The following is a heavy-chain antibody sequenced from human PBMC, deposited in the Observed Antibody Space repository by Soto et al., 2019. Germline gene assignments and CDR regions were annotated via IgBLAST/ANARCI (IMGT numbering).Heavy chain of an antibody. CDR3: ARGENYYGSGENWFDP. Sequence: PSETLSLTCAVSGGSISSGGYSWSWIRQPPGKGLEWIGYIYHSGSTYYNPSLKSRVTISVDRSKNQFSLKLSSVTAADTAVYYCARGENYYGSGENWFDPWGQGTLVTVSS. CDR2: IYHSGST. D-gene: IGHD3-10*01. CDR1: GGSISSGGYS. V-gene: IGHV4-30-2*01. J-gene: IGHJ5*02.